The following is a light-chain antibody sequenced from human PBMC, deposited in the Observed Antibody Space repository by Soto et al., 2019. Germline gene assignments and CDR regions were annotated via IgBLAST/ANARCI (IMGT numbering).Light chain of an antibody. CDR1: TFNIGNNY. Sequence: QSVLTQPPSVSAAPGQKVTISCSGSTFNIGNNYVSWYQQLPGTAPKLLIYDSDRRPSGIPDRFSGSKSGTSATLGITGLQTGDEADYYCGTWDSSLSAVVLGGGTKLTVL. J-gene: IGLJ2*01. CDR2: DSD. V-gene: IGLV1-51*01. CDR3: GTWDSSLSAVV.